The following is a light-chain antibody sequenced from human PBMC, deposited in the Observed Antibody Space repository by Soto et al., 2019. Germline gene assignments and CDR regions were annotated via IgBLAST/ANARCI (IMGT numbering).Light chain of an antibody. Sequence: QSVLTQPASVSGSPGQSSTISCTGTSSDVGGYNYVSWYQQHPGKAPKLMIYEVSNRPSGVSNRFSGSKSGNTASLTISGLQAEDEADYYCSSYTSSSTLPYVFGTGTKVTVL. CDR3: SSYTSSSTLPYV. CDR2: EVS. V-gene: IGLV2-14*01. J-gene: IGLJ1*01. CDR1: SSDVGGYNY.